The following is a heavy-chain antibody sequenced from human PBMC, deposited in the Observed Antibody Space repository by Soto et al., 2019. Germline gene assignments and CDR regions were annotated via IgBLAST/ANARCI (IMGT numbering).Heavy chain of an antibody. CDR3: ARVYRVRGVIDY. J-gene: IGHJ4*02. CDR2: INHSGST. V-gene: IGHV4-34*01. Sequence: SETLSLTCALYGWSFSGYYWSWIRQPPGKGLEWIGEINHSGSTNYNPSLKSRVTISVDTSKNQFSLKLSSVTAADTAVYYCARVYRVRGVIDYWGQGTLVTVSS. D-gene: IGHD3-10*01. CDR1: GWSFSGYY.